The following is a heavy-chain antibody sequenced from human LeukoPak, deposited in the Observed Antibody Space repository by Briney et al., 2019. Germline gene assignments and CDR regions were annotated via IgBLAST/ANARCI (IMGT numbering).Heavy chain of an antibody. D-gene: IGHD1-26*01. V-gene: IGHV3-33*01. CDR2: IWYDGSNK. CDR1: GFTFSSYG. J-gene: IGHJ4*02. Sequence: GGSLRLSCAASGFTFSSYGMHWVRQAPGKGLEWLAVIWYDGSNKYYADSVKGRFTISRDNSKNTLYLQMNSLRAEDTAVYYCARDRGGSYIMDYWGQGTLVTVSS. CDR3: ARDRGGSYIMDY.